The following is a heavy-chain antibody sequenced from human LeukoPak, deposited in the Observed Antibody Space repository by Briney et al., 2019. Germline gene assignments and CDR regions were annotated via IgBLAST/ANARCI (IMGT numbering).Heavy chain of an antibody. Sequence: PGGSLRLSCAASGFTFSSYAMSWVRQAPGKGLEWVSAISGSGGSTYYADSVKGRFTISRDNSKNTLYLQMNSLRAEDTVVYYCAKAYYYGSGSFFGDAFDIWGQGTMVTVSS. CDR2: ISGSGGST. CDR1: GFTFSSYA. D-gene: IGHD3-10*01. V-gene: IGHV3-23*01. J-gene: IGHJ3*02. CDR3: AKAYYYGSGSFFGDAFDI.